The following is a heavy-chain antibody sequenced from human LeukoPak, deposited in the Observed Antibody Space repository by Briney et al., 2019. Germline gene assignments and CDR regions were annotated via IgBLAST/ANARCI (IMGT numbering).Heavy chain of an antibody. D-gene: IGHD3-16*01. Sequence: PSETLSLTCTVSGDSINKYYWSWIRQPPGKGLEWIGYIFYSGSTNFNPSLKSRVTISVDTSKNQFSLKLSSVTAADTAVYYCARVWGDYSYYYYGMDVWGQGTTVTVSS. CDR1: GDSINKYY. V-gene: IGHV4-59*01. CDR2: IFYSGST. CDR3: ARVWGDYSYYYYGMDV. J-gene: IGHJ6*02.